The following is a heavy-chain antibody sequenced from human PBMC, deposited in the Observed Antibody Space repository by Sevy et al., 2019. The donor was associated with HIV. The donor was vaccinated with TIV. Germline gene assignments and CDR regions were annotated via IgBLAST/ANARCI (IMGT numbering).Heavy chain of an antibody. CDR2: IYHSGST. CDR1: GYSIISGYY. Sequence: SEILSLTCGVSGYSIISGYYWGWIRQPPGKGLEWIGSIYHSGSTYYYPSLKSRVTISVDTSKNQFSLKLSSVTAADTAVYYCARQVVAFGNPAFEDYWGQGTLVTVSS. V-gene: IGHV4-38-2*01. J-gene: IGHJ4*02. D-gene: IGHD3-16*01. CDR3: ARQVVAFGNPAFEDY.